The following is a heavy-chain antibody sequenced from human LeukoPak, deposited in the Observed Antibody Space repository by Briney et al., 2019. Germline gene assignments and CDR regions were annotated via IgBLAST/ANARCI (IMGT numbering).Heavy chain of an antibody. D-gene: IGHD2-15*01. Sequence: PGGSLRLSCAASGFTFSSYAMSWVRQAPGKGLEWVSAISGSGGSTYYADSVKGRFTISRDNSKNTLYLQMNSLRAEDTAVYYCAKVAGWDIVVVVAAQRNYYYYYMDVWGKGTTVTVSS. J-gene: IGHJ6*03. V-gene: IGHV3-23*01. CDR3: AKVAGWDIVVVVAAQRNYYYYYMDV. CDR1: GFTFSSYA. CDR2: ISGSGGST.